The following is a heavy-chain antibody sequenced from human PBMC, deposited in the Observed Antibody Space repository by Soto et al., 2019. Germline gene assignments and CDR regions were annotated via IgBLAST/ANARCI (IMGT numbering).Heavy chain of an antibody. Sequence: QVQLLQSGAEVKKPGSSMNVSCKTLGGTFSSHAVNWLRQAPGHRFEWIGGIIPLFGATNFAQKFQGRVTIYGDKTSKPSLQATSSPRTEEHALKFWAGIAPGGPGWFGPRGQGTLVTVSS. CDR2: IIPLFGAT. J-gene: IGHJ5*02. D-gene: IGHD1-26*01. CDR1: GGTFSSHA. V-gene: IGHV1-69*06. CDR3: AGIAPGGPGWFGP.